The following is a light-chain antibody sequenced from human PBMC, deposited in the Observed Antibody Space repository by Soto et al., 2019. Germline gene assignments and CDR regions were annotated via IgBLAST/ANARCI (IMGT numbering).Light chain of an antibody. V-gene: IGKV1-39*01. CDR2: VAS. CDR1: QNVGTY. Sequence: DIQMTQSPSPLSASIGDRVTITCRASQNVGTYLSWYQQKQGKAPKLLINVASTLQSGVPSRFSGSGSGTDFTLAISSLQPEDFATYYCQKYSSAPCTFGPGTKVDIK. J-gene: IGKJ3*01. CDR3: QKYSSAPCT.